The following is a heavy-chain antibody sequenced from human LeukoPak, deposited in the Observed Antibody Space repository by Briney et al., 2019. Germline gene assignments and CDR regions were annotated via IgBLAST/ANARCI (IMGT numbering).Heavy chain of an antibody. CDR3: AREDRYTSGSFDY. D-gene: IGHD6-19*01. J-gene: IGHJ4*02. V-gene: IGHV3-66*02. Sequence: PGGSLRLSCAASGFTVSSNHMNWVRQAPGKGLEWDSVIYSGGSTYYADSVKGRFTISRDNSKNTLYLQMNSLTAEDTAVYYCAREDRYTSGSFDYWGQGTLVTVSS. CDR1: GFTVSSNH. CDR2: IYSGGST.